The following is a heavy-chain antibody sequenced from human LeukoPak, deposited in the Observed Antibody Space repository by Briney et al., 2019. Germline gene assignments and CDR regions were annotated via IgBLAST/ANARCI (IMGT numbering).Heavy chain of an antibody. CDR1: GGSMSTSY. Sequence: SETLSLTCTVSGGSMSTSYWSWIRQPAGKGPEWVGRIYTSGITNYNPSLKSRVTMSVDTSKKQFFLNLSSVTAADTAVYFCARGTGDSSGYSSYFDSWGQGTLVTVSS. CDR3: ARGTGDSSGYSSYFDS. D-gene: IGHD3-22*01. J-gene: IGHJ4*02. V-gene: IGHV4-4*07. CDR2: IYTSGIT.